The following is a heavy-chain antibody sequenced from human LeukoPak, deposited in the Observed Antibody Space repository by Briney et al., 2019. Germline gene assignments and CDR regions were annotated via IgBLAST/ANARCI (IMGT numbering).Heavy chain of an antibody. J-gene: IGHJ4*02. Sequence: GGSLRLSCAASGFTFSSYEMNWVRQAPGKGLEWVSYISSSGSTIYYADSVKGRFTISRDNAKNSLYLQMTSLKAEDTAVYYCAGGPYYDIDYWGQGTLVTVSS. V-gene: IGHV3-48*03. D-gene: IGHD3-3*01. CDR2: ISSSGSTI. CDR3: AGGPYYDIDY. CDR1: GFTFSSYE.